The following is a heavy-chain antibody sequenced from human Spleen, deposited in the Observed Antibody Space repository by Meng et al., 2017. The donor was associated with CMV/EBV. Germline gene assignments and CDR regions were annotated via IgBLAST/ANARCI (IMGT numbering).Heavy chain of an antibody. Sequence: FTFSSYAMSWVRQAPGKGLEWGSAISGSGGSTNYADSVKGRFTISRDNSKNTLYLQMNSLRAEDTAVYYCAKNRGDSSTYYVGFDYWGQGTLVTVSS. D-gene: IGHD3-22*01. J-gene: IGHJ4*02. CDR1: FTFSSYA. CDR2: ISGSGGST. V-gene: IGHV3-23*01. CDR3: AKNRGDSSTYYVGFDY.